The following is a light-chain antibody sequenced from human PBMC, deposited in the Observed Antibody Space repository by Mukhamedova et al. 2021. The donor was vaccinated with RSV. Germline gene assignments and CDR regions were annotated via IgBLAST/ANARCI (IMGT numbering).Light chain of an antibody. CDR2: DVT. V-gene: IGLV2-14*04. Sequence: SDVGGYNYVSWYQQNPGKAPKLMIYDVTKRPSGVSNRFPGSKSGNTASLTISGLQPEDEADYYCSSYTNSITLIFGGGTKLTVL. J-gene: IGLJ2*01. CDR3: SSYTNSITLI. CDR1: SDVGGYNY.